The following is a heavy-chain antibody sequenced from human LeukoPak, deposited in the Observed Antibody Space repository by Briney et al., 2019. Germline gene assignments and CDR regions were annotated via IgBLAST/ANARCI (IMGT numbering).Heavy chain of an antibody. CDR3: ARDQGYCGGDCRDAFDI. J-gene: IGHJ3*02. CDR2: ISAYNGNT. D-gene: IGHD2-21*02. Sequence: ASVKVSCKASGYTLTSYGISWVRQAPGQGLEGMGWISAYNGNTNYAQKLQGRVTMTTDTSTSTAYMELRSLRSDDTAVYYCARDQGYCGGDCRDAFDIWGQGTMVTVSS. V-gene: IGHV1-18*01. CDR1: GYTLTSYG.